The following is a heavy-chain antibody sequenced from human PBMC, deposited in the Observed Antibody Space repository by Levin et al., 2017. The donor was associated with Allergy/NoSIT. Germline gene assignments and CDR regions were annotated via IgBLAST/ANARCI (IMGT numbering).Heavy chain of an antibody. CDR3: ARVIGVRWQWLPGGHYGMDV. V-gene: IGHV3-72*01. D-gene: IGHD6-19*01. Sequence: GGSLRLSCAASGFTFSDHYMDWVRQAPGKGLEWVGRTRNKANSYTTEYAASVKGRFTISRDDSKNSLYLQMNSLKTEDTAVYYCARVIGVRWQWLPGGHYGMDVWGQGTTVTVSS. CDR1: GFTFSDHY. J-gene: IGHJ6*02. CDR2: TRNKANSYTT.